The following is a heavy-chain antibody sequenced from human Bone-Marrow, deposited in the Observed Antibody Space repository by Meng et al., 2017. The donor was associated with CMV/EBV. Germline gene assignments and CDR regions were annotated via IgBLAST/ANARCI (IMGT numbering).Heavy chain of an antibody. J-gene: IGHJ5*02. CDR2: ISHSGNT. V-gene: IGHV4-34*01. CDR1: GGSFSGYY. D-gene: IGHD4/OR15-4a*01. Sequence: AGSLRLSCTVYGGSFSGYYWNWIRQPPGKGLEWIGEISHSGNTNFNPSLKSRVTISVDTSKNQFSLKLNSVTAADTAVYYCARLTISGFDPWGQGTLVTVSS. CDR3: ARLTISGFDP.